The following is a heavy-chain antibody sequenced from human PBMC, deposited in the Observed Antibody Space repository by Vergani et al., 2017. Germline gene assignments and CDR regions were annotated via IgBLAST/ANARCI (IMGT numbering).Heavy chain of an antibody. CDR1: GFTFSDYY. J-gene: IGHJ6*02. Sequence: QVQLVESGGGLVKPGGSLRLSCAASGFTFSDYYMCWIREAPGKGLEWVSYISSSSYTNYADSVKGRFTISRDNANNSLYLKMNSLRAEDPAVYYCARDRPYCCGGSCYSAYYYGMDVWGQGTTVTVSS. CDR2: ISSSSYT. V-gene: IGHV3-11*06. CDR3: ARDRPYCCGGSCYSAYYYGMDV. D-gene: IGHD2-15*01.